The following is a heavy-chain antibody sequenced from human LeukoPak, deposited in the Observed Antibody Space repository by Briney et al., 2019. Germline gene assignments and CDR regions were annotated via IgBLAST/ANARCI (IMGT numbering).Heavy chain of an antibody. Sequence: GGSLRLSCAASGFTFSSYSMNWVRQAPGKGLEWVSYISSSSSTIYYADSVKGRFTISRDNSKNTLYLQMNSLRAEDTAVYYCARDWYDILTGYQKGIDYWGQGTLVTVSS. J-gene: IGHJ4*02. CDR1: GFTFSSYS. CDR2: ISSSSSTI. D-gene: IGHD3-9*01. V-gene: IGHV3-48*01. CDR3: ARDWYDILTGYQKGIDY.